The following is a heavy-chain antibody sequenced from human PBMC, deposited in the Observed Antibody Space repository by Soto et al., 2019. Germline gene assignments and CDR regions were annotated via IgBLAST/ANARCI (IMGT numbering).Heavy chain of an antibody. D-gene: IGHD3-10*01. CDR1: GFIFSSYW. CDR2: INSDGSTT. Sequence: PGGSLRLSCAASGFIFSSYWMHWVRQAPGKGLVWVSRINSDGSTTNYADSVKGRFTISRDNAKNTLYLQMHSLRAEDTAVYYCARVGVTYYYYYGMDVWGQGTTVTVS. CDR3: ARVGVTYYYYYGMDV. V-gene: IGHV3-74*01. J-gene: IGHJ6*02.